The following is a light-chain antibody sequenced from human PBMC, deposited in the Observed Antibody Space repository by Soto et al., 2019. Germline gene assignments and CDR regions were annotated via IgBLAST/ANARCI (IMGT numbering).Light chain of an antibody. CDR3: QQYNNWHLYT. CDR2: GAS. CDR1: QSVSSN. Sequence: EIVMTQSPATLSVSPGERATLSCRASQSVSSNLAWYQQKPGQAPRLLIYGASTRATCIPARFSGSGSGTEFTLTISSLQSEDFAVYYCQQYNNWHLYTFGQGTKLYIK. V-gene: IGKV3-15*01. J-gene: IGKJ2*01.